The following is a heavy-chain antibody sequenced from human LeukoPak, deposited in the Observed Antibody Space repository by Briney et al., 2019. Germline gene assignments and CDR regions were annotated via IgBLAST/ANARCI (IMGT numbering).Heavy chain of an antibody. D-gene: IGHD3-22*01. J-gene: IGHJ4*02. CDR1: GFTFSSYS. V-gene: IGHV3-48*01. CDR2: ISGSSSTI. CDR3: ARGSTYYDSSGQVPFDY. Sequence: GSLRLSCAASGFTFSSYSMNWVRQAPGKGLEWGSYISGSSSTIYYVDSVKGRFTISRDNGKDTLYLQMNSLRAEDTAVYYCARGSTYYDSSGQVPFDYWGQGTLVTVSS.